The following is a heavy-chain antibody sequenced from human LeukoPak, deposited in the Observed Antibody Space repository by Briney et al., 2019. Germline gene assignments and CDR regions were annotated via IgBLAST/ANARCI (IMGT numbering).Heavy chain of an antibody. CDR3: ARQLGYCSSTSCYADKVDY. CDR1: GGSISSSSYY. V-gene: IGHV4-39*01. CDR2: IYYSGST. Sequence: PSETLSPTCTVSGGSISSSSYYWGWIRQPPGKGLEWIGSIYYSGSTYYNPPLKSRVTISVDTSKNQFSLKLSSVTAADTAVYYCARQLGYCSSTSCYADKVDYWGQGTLVTVSS. D-gene: IGHD2-2*01. J-gene: IGHJ4*02.